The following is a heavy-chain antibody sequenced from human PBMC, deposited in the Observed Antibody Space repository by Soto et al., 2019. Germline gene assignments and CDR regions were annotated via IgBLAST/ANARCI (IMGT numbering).Heavy chain of an antibody. CDR2: ISGSGDST. CDR1: GFTFSSYA. D-gene: IGHD4-17*01. CDR3: ARDWGSDYGGLLDS. V-gene: IGHV3-23*01. J-gene: IGHJ4*02. Sequence: GGSLRLSCAASGFTFSSYAMTRVRQAPGKGLEWVSGISGSGDSTYYADSVKGRFTISRDDFKNRLFLQMDSLRAEDTALYYCARDWGSDYGGLLDSWGQGTLVTVSS.